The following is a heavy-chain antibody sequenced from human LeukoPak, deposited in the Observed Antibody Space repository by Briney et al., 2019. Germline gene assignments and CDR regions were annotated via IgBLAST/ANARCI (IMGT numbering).Heavy chain of an antibody. Sequence: SETLSLTCIVSGDSISSSSYYWGWIRQPPGKGLEWIGSIYYSGSTYYNPSLKSRVTISVDTSKNQFSLKPSSVTAADTAVYYCARSRGYSSSYRIYYFDYWGQGTLVTVSS. CDR3: ARSRGYSSSYRIYYFDY. CDR2: IYYSGST. CDR1: GDSISSSSYY. D-gene: IGHD6-6*01. V-gene: IGHV4-39*01. J-gene: IGHJ4*02.